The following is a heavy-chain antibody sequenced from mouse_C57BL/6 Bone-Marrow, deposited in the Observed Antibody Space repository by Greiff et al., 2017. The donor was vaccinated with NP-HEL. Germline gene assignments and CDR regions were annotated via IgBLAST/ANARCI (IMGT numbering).Heavy chain of an antibody. J-gene: IGHJ4*01. CDR2: IYPRSGNT. V-gene: IGHV1-81*01. Sequence: VQLQQSGAELARPGASVKLSCKASGYTFTSYGISWVKQRTGQGLEWIGEIYPRSGNTYYNEKFKGKATLTADKSSSTAYMELSRLTSEDSAGYVCARRATVVATDAMDYWGQGTSVTVSA. CDR1: GYTFTSYG. CDR3: ARRATVVATDAMDY. D-gene: IGHD1-1*01.